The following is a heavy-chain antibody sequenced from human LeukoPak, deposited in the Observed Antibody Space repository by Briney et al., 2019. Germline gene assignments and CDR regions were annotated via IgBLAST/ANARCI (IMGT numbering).Heavy chain of an antibody. CDR3: AKSQDGGRLFHFDY. Sequence: GESLTLSCAASGFTFSSYAMSWVRQAPGKGLEGVAVIGGSSGSTYCEDFVNGRFTISRDNSKNMLYLQMTSLRAEDTAVYFCAKSQDGGRLFHFDYWGQGTLVTVSS. D-gene: IGHD1-26*01. J-gene: IGHJ4*02. V-gene: IGHV3-23*01. CDR1: GFTFSSYA. CDR2: IGGSSGST.